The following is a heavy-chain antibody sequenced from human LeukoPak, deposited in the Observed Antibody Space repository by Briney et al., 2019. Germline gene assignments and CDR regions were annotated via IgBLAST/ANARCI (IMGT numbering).Heavy chain of an antibody. CDR2: INPSGGST. J-gene: IGHJ5*01. V-gene: IGHV1-46*01. D-gene: IGHD6-19*01. CDR1: GYTFTSYY. CDR3: ARDPFLVAVAGTSFDS. Sequence: GASVKVSCKASGYTFTSYYMHWVRQAPGQGLEWMGIINPSGGSTSYAQKFQGRVTMTRDTSTSTVYMELSSLRSEDTAVYYCARDPFLVAVAGTSFDSWGQGTLVTVSS.